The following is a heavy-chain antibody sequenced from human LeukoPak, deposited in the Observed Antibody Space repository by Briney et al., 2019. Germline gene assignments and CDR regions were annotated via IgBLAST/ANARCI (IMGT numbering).Heavy chain of an antibody. Sequence: GGSLRLSWAASGFTSTNYAMSWVRQAPGEGLEWVSGISGSGGSTYYADSVKGRFTISRDNSDNTLSLQLSSLRAEDTAVYYCVKDGYSSTWPYYFDYWGQGTLVTVSS. CDR2: ISGSGGST. D-gene: IGHD6-13*01. V-gene: IGHV3-23*01. CDR3: VKDGYSSTWPYYFDY. CDR1: GFTSTNYA. J-gene: IGHJ4*02.